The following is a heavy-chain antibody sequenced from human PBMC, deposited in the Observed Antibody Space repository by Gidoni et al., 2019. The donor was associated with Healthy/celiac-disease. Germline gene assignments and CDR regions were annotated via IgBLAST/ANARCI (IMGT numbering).Heavy chain of an antibody. CDR3: ARVGVRGVIMQNY. CDR1: GFTFSSYS. V-gene: IGHV3-21*01. Sequence: EVQLVESGGGLVKPGGSLRLSCAAPGFTFSSYSMNWVRQAPGKGLEWVSSISSSSSYIYYADSVKGRFTISRDNAKNSLYLQMNSRRAEDTAVYYCARVGVRGVIMQNYWGQGTLVTVSS. J-gene: IGHJ4*02. CDR2: ISSSSSYI. D-gene: IGHD3-10*01.